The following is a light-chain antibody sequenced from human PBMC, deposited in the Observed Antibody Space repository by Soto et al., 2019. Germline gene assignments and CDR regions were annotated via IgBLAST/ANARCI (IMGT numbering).Light chain of an antibody. Sequence: EIVLTQSPGTLSLSPGERATLSCRASQSVSSNYFAWYQQKPGQAPRLLIDVASSRATGIPDRFSGSGSGTDFTLTISRLEPEDFAVYYCHQFGYSPRTFGQGTKVE. CDR1: QSVSSNY. V-gene: IGKV3-20*01. CDR2: VAS. CDR3: HQFGYSPRT. J-gene: IGKJ1*01.